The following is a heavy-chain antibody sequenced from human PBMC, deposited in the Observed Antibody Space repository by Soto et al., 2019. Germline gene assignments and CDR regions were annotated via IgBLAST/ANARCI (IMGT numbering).Heavy chain of an antibody. CDR2: TYYRSKWYN. Sequence: SQPLSLTCNITTDPVPPNSATCNFIRQSPSRGLEWLGRTYYRSKWYNDYAVSVKSRINISPDTSKNQLSLQLNSVTPDDTAVYYCVRLIGNSWLDSWGQGTLVTVSS. D-gene: IGHD2-8*01. J-gene: IGHJ5*01. CDR3: VRLIGNSWLDS. CDR1: TDPVPPNSAT. V-gene: IGHV6-1*01.